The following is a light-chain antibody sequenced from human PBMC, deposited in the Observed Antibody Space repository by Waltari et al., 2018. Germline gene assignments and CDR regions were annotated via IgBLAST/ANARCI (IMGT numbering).Light chain of an antibody. J-gene: IGKJ3*01. CDR2: SAS. CDR3: QQYNAWPLT. Sequence: ERVMTQSPVILSVSPGERATLSCTASQSINHNLAWYQQKPGQPPRLLIYSASTRATVIPARFSGSVSGTQFTLTISSLQSEDFAVYFCQQYNAWPLTFGPGTKVHIK. CDR1: QSINHN. V-gene: IGKV3-15*01.